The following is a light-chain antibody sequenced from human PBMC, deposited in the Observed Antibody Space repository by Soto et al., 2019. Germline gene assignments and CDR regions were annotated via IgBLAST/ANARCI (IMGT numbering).Light chain of an antibody. V-gene: IGKV3-20*01. Sequence: EIMLTQSPGTLSLSPGERATLSCRASQSVSSNYLAWYQQKPGQAPRLLIYGVSSRATGIPDRFSGSGSGTDFTLTISRLEPEDFAVYYCQHYSYSRYFSFGPGTKVEIK. CDR1: QSVSSNY. CDR3: QHYSYSRYFS. J-gene: IGKJ3*01. CDR2: GVS.